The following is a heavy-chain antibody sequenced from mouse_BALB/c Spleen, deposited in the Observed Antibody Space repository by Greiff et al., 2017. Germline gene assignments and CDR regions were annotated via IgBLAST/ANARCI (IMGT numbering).Heavy chain of an antibody. CDR3: ARNRDGNFSMDY. J-gene: IGHJ4*01. Sequence: VQRVESGPGLVQPSQSLSITCTVSGFSLTSYGVHWVRQSPGKGLEWLGVIWSGGSTDYNAAFISRLSISKDNSKSQVFFKMNSLQANDTAIYYCARNRDGNFSMDYWGQGTSVTVSS. CDR2: IWSGGST. V-gene: IGHV2-2*02. D-gene: IGHD2-1*01. CDR1: GFSLTSYG.